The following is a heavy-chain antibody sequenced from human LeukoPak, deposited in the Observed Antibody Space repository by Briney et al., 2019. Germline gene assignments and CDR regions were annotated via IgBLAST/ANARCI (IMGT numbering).Heavy chain of an antibody. J-gene: IGHJ1*01. V-gene: IGHV3-9*01. CDR1: GFTFDDYA. Sequence: GGSLRLSCAASGFTFDDYAMHWVRQAPGEGLEWVSGISWNSGSIGYADSVKGRFTISRDNAKNSLYLQMNSLRAEDTALYYCAKSTIAAGGPTPYFQHWGQGTLVTVSS. CDR2: ISWNSGSI. CDR3: AKSTIAAGGPTPYFQH. D-gene: IGHD6-13*01.